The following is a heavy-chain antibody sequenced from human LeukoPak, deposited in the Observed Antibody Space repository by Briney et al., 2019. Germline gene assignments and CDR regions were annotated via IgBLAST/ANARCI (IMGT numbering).Heavy chain of an antibody. J-gene: IGHJ4*02. Sequence: ASVKVSCKASGYTFTNYQMHWVRQAPGQGLEWMGIINPSSGRTTYAQKFQGRVTMTRDTSTSTVYMELSSLRSEDTAVYYCARGPSAYSSSHPPSDYWGQGTLVTVSS. D-gene: IGHD6-13*01. CDR3: ARGPSAYSSSHPPSDY. CDR1: GYTFTNYQ. V-gene: IGHV1-46*01. CDR2: INPSSGRT.